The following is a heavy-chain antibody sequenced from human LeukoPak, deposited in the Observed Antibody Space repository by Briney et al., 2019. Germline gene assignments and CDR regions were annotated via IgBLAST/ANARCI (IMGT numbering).Heavy chain of an antibody. CDR2: ISPSGGST. V-gene: IGHV1-46*01. Sequence: GASVKVSCKASGYTFTSYYMHWVRQAPGQGLEWMGIISPSGGSTSYAQKFQGRVTMTRDMSTSTVYMELSSLRSEDTAVYYCARGVGGHYDFWSGYYLDYWGQGTLVTVSS. J-gene: IGHJ4*02. CDR1: GYTFTSYY. D-gene: IGHD3-3*01. CDR3: ARGVGGHYDFWSGYYLDY.